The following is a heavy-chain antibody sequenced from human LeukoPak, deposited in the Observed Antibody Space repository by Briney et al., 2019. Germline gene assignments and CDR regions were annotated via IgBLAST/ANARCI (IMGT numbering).Heavy chain of an antibody. V-gene: IGHV4-59*01. D-gene: IGHD2/OR15-2a*01. CDR2: IHYTGNT. Sequence: SETLSLTCTASGVSISSSYWSWIRQPPGKGLEWIGFIHYTGNTNHNPSLKNRVTISVDTSKNQFSLKLSSVTAADTAIYYCAKYGQYNFDYWGQGTLVTVSS. CDR3: AKYGQYNFDY. J-gene: IGHJ4*02. CDR1: GVSISSSY.